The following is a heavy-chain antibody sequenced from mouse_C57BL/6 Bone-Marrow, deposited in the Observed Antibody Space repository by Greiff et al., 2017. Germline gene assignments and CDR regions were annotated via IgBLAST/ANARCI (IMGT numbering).Heavy chain of an antibody. CDR2: IHPNSGST. D-gene: IGHD6-1*01. J-gene: IGHJ2*01. CDR3: ARGPPSLQYYFDY. Sequence: QVQLQQPGAELVKPGASVKLSCKASGYTFTSYWMHWVKQRPGQGLEWIGMIHPNSGSTNYNEKFKSKATLTVDKSSSTAYMQLSSLTSEDSEVYYCARGPPSLQYYFDYWGQGTTLTVSS. CDR1: GYTFTSYW. V-gene: IGHV1-64*01.